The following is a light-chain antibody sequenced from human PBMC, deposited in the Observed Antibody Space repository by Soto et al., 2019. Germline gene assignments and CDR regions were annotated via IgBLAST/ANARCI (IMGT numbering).Light chain of an antibody. V-gene: IGKV3-15*01. CDR3: QQYNDWPRT. CDR1: QSVGSS. Sequence: VLTQSPDTLSLSPGERATLSCRASQSVGSSSLGWYQRKPGQAPRLVIYGASTRATGSPDRFSASGSATEFTLTISSLLSEDFAVYYCQQYNDWPRTFGQGTKVDIK. J-gene: IGKJ1*01. CDR2: GAS.